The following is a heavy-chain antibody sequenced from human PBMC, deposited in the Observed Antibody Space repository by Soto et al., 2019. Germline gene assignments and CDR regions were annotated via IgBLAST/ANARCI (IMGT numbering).Heavy chain of an antibody. CDR1: GYTFTSYY. CDR3: ARDWAAAGDYYYYGMDV. D-gene: IGHD6-13*01. CDR2: INPSGGST. J-gene: IGHJ6*02. V-gene: IGHV1-46*01. Sequence: ASVKVSCKASGYTFTSYYMHWVRQAPGQGLEWMGIINPSGGSTSYAQKFQGRVTMTRDTSTSTVYMELSSLRSEDTAVYYCARDWAAAGDYYYYGMDVWRQRTTVPASS.